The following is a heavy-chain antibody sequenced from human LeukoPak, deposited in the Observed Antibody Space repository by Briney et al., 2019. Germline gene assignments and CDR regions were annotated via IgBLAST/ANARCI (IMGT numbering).Heavy chain of an antibody. D-gene: IGHD6-13*01. CDR1: GFTFSSYS. J-gene: IGHJ3*02. Sequence: GGSLRLSCAASGFTFSSYSMNWVRQAPGKGLDWVSSISSSSSYIYYADSVKGRFPISRDNAKNSLYLQMNSLRAEDTAVYYCARDSGIAAVVGAFDIWGQGTMVTVSS. CDR2: ISSSSSYI. CDR3: ARDSGIAAVVGAFDI. V-gene: IGHV3-21*01.